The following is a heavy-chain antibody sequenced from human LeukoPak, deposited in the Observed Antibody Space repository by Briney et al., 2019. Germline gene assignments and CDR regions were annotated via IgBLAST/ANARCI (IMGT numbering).Heavy chain of an antibody. Sequence: ASVKVSCKASGYTFIDYYMHWERQAPGQGLEWMGIINPRGGSTIYAQDFQGRVTLTRDTSTSTVYMELSSLRSEDTAVYYCARRYYDNSGHSYGYYFDYWGQGTLVTVSS. CDR1: GYTFIDYY. CDR2: INPRGGST. V-gene: IGHV1-46*01. CDR3: ARRYYDNSGHSYGYYFDY. D-gene: IGHD3-22*01. J-gene: IGHJ4*02.